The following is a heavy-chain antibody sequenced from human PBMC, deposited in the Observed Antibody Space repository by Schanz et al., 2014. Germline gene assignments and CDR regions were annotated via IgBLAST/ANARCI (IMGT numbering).Heavy chain of an antibody. D-gene: IGHD4-17*01. CDR1: GFTFSTTW. Sequence: EVQLLESGGGLVQPGGSLRLSCLASGFTFSTTWMSWVRQAPGKGLEWVANIKQDGSEKYYVDSVKGRFTISRDNAKKSLYLRMNSLRAEDTAVYYCARDAVTSVLTPGFYYWGQGTLVTVSS. CDR3: ARDAVTSVLTPGFYY. J-gene: IGHJ4*02. V-gene: IGHV3-7*04. CDR2: IKQDGSEK.